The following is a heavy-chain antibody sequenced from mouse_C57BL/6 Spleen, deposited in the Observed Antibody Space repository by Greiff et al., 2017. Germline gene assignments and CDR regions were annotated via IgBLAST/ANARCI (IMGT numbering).Heavy chain of an antibody. V-gene: IGHV1-81*01. CDR1: GYTFTSYG. CDR2: IYPRSGNT. Sequence: QVQLQQSGAELARPGASVKLSCKASGYTFTSYGISWVKQRTGQGLEWIGEIYPRSGNTYYNEKFKGKATLTADKSSSTAYMELRSLTSEDSAVYFCARSTTVVAPLPYWGQGTLVTVSA. D-gene: IGHD1-1*01. CDR3: ARSTTVVAPLPY. J-gene: IGHJ3*01.